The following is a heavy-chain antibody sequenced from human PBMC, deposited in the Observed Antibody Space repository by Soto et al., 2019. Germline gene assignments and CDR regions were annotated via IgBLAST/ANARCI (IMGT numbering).Heavy chain of an antibody. CDR3: ASTMVRGVITYYYYGMDV. Sequence: GASVKVSFKASGGTFSSYAISWLRQAPGQGLEWMGGIIPIFGTANYAQKFQGRVTITADESTSTAYMELGSLRSEDTAVYYCASTMVRGVITYYYYGMDVWGQGTTVTVS. CDR1: GGTFSSYA. D-gene: IGHD3-10*01. CDR2: IIPIFGTA. V-gene: IGHV1-69*13. J-gene: IGHJ6*02.